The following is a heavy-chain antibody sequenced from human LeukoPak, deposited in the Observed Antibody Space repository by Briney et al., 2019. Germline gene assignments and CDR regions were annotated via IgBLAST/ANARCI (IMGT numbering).Heavy chain of an antibody. D-gene: IGHD6-13*01. CDR2: ISSSGSVT. J-gene: IGHJ4*02. Sequence: GGSLRLSCAASGFTFSSYEMNWVRQAPGKGLEWVSYISSSGSVTYYADSVKGRFTISRDNAKNSLYLQMNSLRAEDTAVYYCARDRAAADLDYWGQGTLVTVSS. CDR3: ARDRAAADLDY. V-gene: IGHV3-48*03. CDR1: GFTFSSYE.